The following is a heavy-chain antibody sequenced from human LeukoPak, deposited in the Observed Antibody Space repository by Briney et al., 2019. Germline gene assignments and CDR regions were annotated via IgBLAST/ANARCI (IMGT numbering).Heavy chain of an antibody. V-gene: IGHV1-46*01. CDR2: INPSGGST. J-gene: IGHJ4*02. CDR3: ARDQGDIVATSNLFDY. D-gene: IGHD5-12*01. Sequence: VASVKVSCKASGYTFTSYYMHWVRQAPGQGLEWMGIINPSGGSTSYAQKFQGRVTMTRDTSTSTVYMELGSLRSEDTAVYYCARDQGDIVATSNLFDYWGQGTLVTVSS. CDR1: GYTFTSYY.